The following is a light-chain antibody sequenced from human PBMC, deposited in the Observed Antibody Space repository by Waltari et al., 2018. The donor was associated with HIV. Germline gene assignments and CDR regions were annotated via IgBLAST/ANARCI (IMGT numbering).Light chain of an antibody. CDR1: QDISNY. V-gene: IGKV1-33*01. CDR2: DAS. Sequence: DIQMTQSPSSLSASIGDRVTITCQTSQDISNYLNWYQQKAGKAPKLLIYDASSPETVVTSRFGGSGSGTHFTFTISSLQPEDIATYFCQQYDNFPLTFGGGTKVEIK. CDR3: QQYDNFPLT. J-gene: IGKJ4*01.